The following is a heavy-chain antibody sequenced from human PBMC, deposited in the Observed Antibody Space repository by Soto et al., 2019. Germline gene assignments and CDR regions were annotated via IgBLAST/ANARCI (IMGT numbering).Heavy chain of an antibody. D-gene: IGHD1-26*01. Sequence: PSETLSLTCTVSGGSISSGDYYWSWIRQPAGKGLEWIGYIYYSGSTYYNPSLQSRVTISLDTSKSQFSLELSSVIATDTAVYYCARQGYRALHGLVDVWGQGTTVTVSS. CDR3: ARQGYRALHGLVDV. V-gene: IGHV4-30-4*01. CDR2: IYYSGST. CDR1: GGSISSGDYY. J-gene: IGHJ6*02.